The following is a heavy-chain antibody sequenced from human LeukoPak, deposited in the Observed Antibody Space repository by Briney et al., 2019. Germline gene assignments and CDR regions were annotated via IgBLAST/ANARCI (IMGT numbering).Heavy chain of an antibody. V-gene: IGHV3-74*01. CDR3: ARDGGYSSGWYPGY. Sequence: GGSLRLSCAASGFTFSSYWMHWVRQAPGKGLVWVSRINSDGSSTSYADSVKGRFTISRDNSKNTLYLQMNSLRAEDTAVYYCARDGGYSSGWYPGYWGQGTLVTVSS. CDR1: GFTFSSYW. J-gene: IGHJ4*02. D-gene: IGHD6-19*01. CDR2: INSDGSST.